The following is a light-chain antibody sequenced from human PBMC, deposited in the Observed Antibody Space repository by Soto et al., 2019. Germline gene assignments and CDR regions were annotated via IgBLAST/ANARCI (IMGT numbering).Light chain of an antibody. J-gene: IGKJ3*01. CDR1: QIIGSW. CDR3: QQANSFPFT. Sequence: DIQMTQSPSYVSASIGDRVTITCRASQIIGSWLAWYQQKPGKAPTLLIYAASSLQSGVPSRFSGSGSGTDFTLTFTSLQAEDSATYYCQQANSFPFTFGPGTKLDIK. CDR2: AAS. V-gene: IGKV1-12*02.